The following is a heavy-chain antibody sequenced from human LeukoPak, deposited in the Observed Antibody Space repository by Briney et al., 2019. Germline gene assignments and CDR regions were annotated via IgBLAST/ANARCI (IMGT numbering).Heavy chain of an antibody. Sequence: GGSLRLSCAASGFTFSSYGMHWVRQAPGKGLERVAVISYDGSNKYYADSVKGRFTISRDNSKNTLYLQMNSLRAEDTAVYYCAKDLYSTNWFDPWGQGTLVTVSS. J-gene: IGHJ5*02. CDR2: ISYDGSNK. CDR1: GFTFSSYG. D-gene: IGHD4-4*01. CDR3: AKDLYSTNWFDP. V-gene: IGHV3-30*18.